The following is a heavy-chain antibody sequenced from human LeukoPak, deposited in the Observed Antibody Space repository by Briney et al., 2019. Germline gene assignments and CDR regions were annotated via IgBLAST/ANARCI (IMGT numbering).Heavy chain of an antibody. D-gene: IGHD7-27*01. CDR3: AGTLGYYFDY. Sequence: SETLSLTCTVSGGSISSGSYYWSWIRQPAGKGLEWFGRIYTSGSTNYNPSLKSRVTISVDTSKNQFSLKLSSVTAADTAVYYCAGTLGYYFDYWGQGTLVTVSS. V-gene: IGHV4-61*02. CDR1: GGSISSGSYY. J-gene: IGHJ4*02. CDR2: IYTSGST.